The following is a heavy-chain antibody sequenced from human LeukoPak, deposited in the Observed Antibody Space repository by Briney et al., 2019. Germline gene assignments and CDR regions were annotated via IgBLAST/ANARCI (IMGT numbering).Heavy chain of an antibody. Sequence: PSETPSLTCAVSGYSISNGYYWVWIRQPPGRRLEWIGSLYHSDSAYYNTSLRSRVSMSVDTSKNQFSLTLSFVTAADTAVYYCARQHDSYYYYYIDVWGSGTTVTVSS. V-gene: IGHV4-38-2*01. CDR1: GYSISNGYY. CDR2: LYHSDSA. J-gene: IGHJ6*03. CDR3: ARQHDSYYYYYIDV.